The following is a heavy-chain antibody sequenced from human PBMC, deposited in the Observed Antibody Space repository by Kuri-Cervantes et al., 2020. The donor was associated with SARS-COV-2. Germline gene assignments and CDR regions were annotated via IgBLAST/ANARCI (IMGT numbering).Heavy chain of an antibody. Sequence: GESLKISCAASGFTFSSYDMHWVRQATGKGLEWVSAIGTAGDTYYPGSVKGRFTISRENAKNSLYLQMNSLRAGDTAVYYCARVEVAGMSYGMDVWGQGTTVTVSS. D-gene: IGHD6-19*01. J-gene: IGHJ6*02. CDR1: GFTFSSYD. V-gene: IGHV3-13*01. CDR3: ARVEVAGMSYGMDV. CDR2: IGTAGDT.